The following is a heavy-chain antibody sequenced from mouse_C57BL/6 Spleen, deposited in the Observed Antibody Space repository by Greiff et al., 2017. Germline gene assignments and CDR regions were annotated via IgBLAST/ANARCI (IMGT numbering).Heavy chain of an antibody. D-gene: IGHD1-1*01. CDR1: GFNIKDYY. CDR2: IDPEDGDT. CDR3: TPLYYGSSFAY. J-gene: IGHJ3*01. Sequence: EVQLQQSGAELVRPGASVKLSCTASGFNIKDYYMHWVKQRPEQGLEWIGRIDPEDGDTESAPKFQGKATMTADTSSNTAYLQLSSLTSEDTAVYYCTPLYYGSSFAYWGQGTLVTVSA. V-gene: IGHV14-1*01.